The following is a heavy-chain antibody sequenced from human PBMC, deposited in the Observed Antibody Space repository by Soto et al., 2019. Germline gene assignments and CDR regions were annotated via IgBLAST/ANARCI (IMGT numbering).Heavy chain of an antibody. CDR2: IYYSGST. CDR3: ARHPSDSWFDP. J-gene: IGHJ5*02. Sequence: PSETLSHTCTISGVSISSGGYYWTWIRQHPRKGLEWIGHIYYSGSTYYNPSLKSRVTVSVDTSKNQFSLKLSSVTAADTAVYYCARHPSDSWFDPWGQGTLVTVS. V-gene: IGHV4-39*01. D-gene: IGHD2-21*02. CDR1: GVSISSGGYY.